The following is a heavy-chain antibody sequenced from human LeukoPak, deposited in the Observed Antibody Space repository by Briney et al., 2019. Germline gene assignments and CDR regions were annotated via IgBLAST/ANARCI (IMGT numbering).Heavy chain of an antibody. CDR1: GGPISSSSYY. Sequence: SETLSLTCTVSGGPISSSSYYWGWIRPPPGKGLEWIGSIYYSGSTYYNPSLKSRVTISVDTSKNQFSLKLSSVTAADTAVYYCAGGIAAATFSFDYWGQGTLVTVSS. CDR2: IYYSGST. CDR3: AGGIAAATFSFDY. D-gene: IGHD6-13*01. V-gene: IGHV4-39*01. J-gene: IGHJ4*02.